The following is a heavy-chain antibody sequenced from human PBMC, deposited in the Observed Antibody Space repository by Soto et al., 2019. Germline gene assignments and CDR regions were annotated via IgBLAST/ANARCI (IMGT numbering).Heavy chain of an antibody. CDR3: ARITWCRDHYYRMDV. V-gene: IGHV1-2*02. D-gene: IGHD2-15*01. CDR2: INPNTSAT. Sequence: ASVKVSCKASGYIFTGYFIQGLRQARGQGLEWMGWINPNTSATNYAQKFQGRVTMTRDTSLATAYMKLTSLRPDDTALYYCARITWCRDHYYRMDVWGQGTTVTVSS. CDR1: GYIFTGYF. J-gene: IGHJ6*02.